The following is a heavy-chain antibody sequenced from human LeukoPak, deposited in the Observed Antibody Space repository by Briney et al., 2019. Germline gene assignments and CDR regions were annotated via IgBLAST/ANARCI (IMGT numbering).Heavy chain of an antibody. Sequence: GGSLRLSCAASGFTFSSYGMSWVRQAPGKGLEWVSAISGSGGSTYFADSVKGRFTISRDNSKNTLYLQMNGLRAEDTAVYYCAKDRNDCSSSSCYYYYMDVWGKGTTVTVSS. CDR3: AKDRNDCSSSSCYYYYMDV. CDR2: ISGSGGST. CDR1: GFTFSSYG. V-gene: IGHV3-23*01. J-gene: IGHJ6*03. D-gene: IGHD2-2*01.